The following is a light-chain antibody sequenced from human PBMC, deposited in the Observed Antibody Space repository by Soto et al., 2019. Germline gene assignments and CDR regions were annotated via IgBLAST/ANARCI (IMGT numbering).Light chain of an antibody. CDR1: QSISSW. CDR2: DAS. J-gene: IGKJ1*01. Sequence: DIQMTQSPSALSASVVDIATITFLSSQSISSWLAWYQQKPGKAPKILIYDASNLESGVPSRFSGSGSGTEFILTISSLQPDDFATYYCQQYDNYSGKCGQGTKGDNK. CDR3: QQYDNYSGK. V-gene: IGKV1-5*01.